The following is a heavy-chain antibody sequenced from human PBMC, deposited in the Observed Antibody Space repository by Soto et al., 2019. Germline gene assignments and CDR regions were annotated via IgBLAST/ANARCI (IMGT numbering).Heavy chain of an antibody. Sequence: KTSETLSLTCTVSGGSISIGDYYWSWIRQPPGKGLEWIGYIYYSGSTYYNPSLKSRVTISVDTSKNQFSLKLSSVTAADTAVYYCASANSGYYANWFDPWGQGTLVTVSS. D-gene: IGHD3-22*01. CDR3: ASANSGYYANWFDP. CDR2: IYYSGST. CDR1: GGSISIGDYY. J-gene: IGHJ5*02. V-gene: IGHV4-30-4*01.